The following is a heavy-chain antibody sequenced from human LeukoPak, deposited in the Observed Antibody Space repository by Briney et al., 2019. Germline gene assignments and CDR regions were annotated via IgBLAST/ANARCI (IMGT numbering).Heavy chain of an antibody. Sequence: GGSLRLSCAASGFTVSSNYMSWVRQAPGKGLEWVSSIFPSGGEIHYADSVRGRFTISRDNSKSTLSLQMNSLRAEDTAIYYCATYRQVLLPFESWGQGTLVTVSS. CDR1: GFTVSSNY. CDR2: IFPSGGEI. J-gene: IGHJ4*02. D-gene: IGHD2-8*02. CDR3: ATYRQVLLPFES. V-gene: IGHV3-53*01.